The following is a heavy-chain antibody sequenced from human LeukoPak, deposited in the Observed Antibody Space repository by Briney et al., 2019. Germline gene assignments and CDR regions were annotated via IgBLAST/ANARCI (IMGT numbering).Heavy chain of an antibody. CDR3: ARDRTTVTLFDN. J-gene: IGHJ4*02. V-gene: IGHV3-74*01. Sequence: GGSLRPSCAASGFTFTSVWMHWFRQAPGGGLVWISRISTDGAVTGYADSVKGRFTISRDNAKNTLYLQMNSLRAEDTAVYYCARDRTTVTLFDNWGQGALVTVSS. CDR1: GFTFTSVW. D-gene: IGHD4-17*01. CDR2: ISTDGAVT.